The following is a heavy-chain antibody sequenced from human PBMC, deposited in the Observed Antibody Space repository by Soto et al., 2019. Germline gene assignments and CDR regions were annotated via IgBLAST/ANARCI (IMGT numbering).Heavy chain of an antibody. CDR1: GFSFSNYA. D-gene: IGHD2-8*01. V-gene: IGHV3-23*01. CDR2: ISGSGSSR. Sequence: EVQLLQSGGGLVQPGGSLRLSCGASGFSFSNYAMSWVRQAPGKGLEWVSTISGSGSSRYTADSVRGRFFISRDNSRNTVSLQMNGLRAEDTAIYYCAKYYKLTTSYYYYYGLDVWGQGTTVAVSS. CDR3: AKYYKLTTSYYYYYGLDV. J-gene: IGHJ6*02.